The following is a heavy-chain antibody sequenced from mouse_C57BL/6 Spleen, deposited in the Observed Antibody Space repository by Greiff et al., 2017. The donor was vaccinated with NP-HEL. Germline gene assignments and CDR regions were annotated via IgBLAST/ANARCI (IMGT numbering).Heavy chain of an antibody. V-gene: IGHV3-6*01. D-gene: IGHD1-1*01. CDR1: GYSITSGYY. CDR2: ISYDGSN. J-gene: IGHJ2*01. Sequence: DVKLQESGPGLVKPSQSLSLPCSVTGYSITSGYYWNWIRQFPGNKLEWMGYISYDGSNNYNPSLKNRISITRDTSKNQFFLKLNSVTTEDTATYYCARGLEITTVVADYWGQGTTLTVSS. CDR3: ARGLEITTVVADY.